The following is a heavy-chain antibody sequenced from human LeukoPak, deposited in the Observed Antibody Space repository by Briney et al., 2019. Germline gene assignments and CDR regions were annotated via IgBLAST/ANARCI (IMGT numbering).Heavy chain of an antibody. CDR3: AKSIAVAFYS. Sequence: GGSLRLSCTASGSTLSSYEMSWIRQAPGKGLEWVSSIDYSGGSTHYADSVMGRFTISRDNSKNTLYLQMNSLRAEDTAVYYCAKSIAVAFYSWGQGTLVTVSS. J-gene: IGHJ4*02. D-gene: IGHD6-19*01. CDR2: IDYSGGST. V-gene: IGHV3-23*01. CDR1: GSTLSSYE.